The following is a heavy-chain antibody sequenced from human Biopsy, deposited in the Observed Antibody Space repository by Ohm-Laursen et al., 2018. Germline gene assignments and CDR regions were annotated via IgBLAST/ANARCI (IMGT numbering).Heavy chain of an antibody. CDR3: ARDRMTDVFGGPTRTDVFDS. Sequence: ASVKVSCKASGYTFTGYHVHWVRQAPGQGLEWMGWINAKTGDTNYAQKFQDRVTLTRDTSISAVYIDLRRLKSDDAAIYYCARDRMTDVFGGPTRTDVFDSWGQGTPVTVSS. V-gene: IGHV1-2*02. J-gene: IGHJ4*02. D-gene: IGHD3-10*01. CDR2: INAKTGDT. CDR1: GYTFTGYH.